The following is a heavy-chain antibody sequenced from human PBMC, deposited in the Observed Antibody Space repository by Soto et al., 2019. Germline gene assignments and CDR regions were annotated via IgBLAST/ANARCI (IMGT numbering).Heavy chain of an antibody. V-gene: IGHV4-30-4*01. CDR3: ARVTFTPNWSDS. J-gene: IGHJ5*01. Sequence: PSETLSLTCTVSNGSISSADYYWSWIRQPPGKGLEFLGYVYYRGSIHYNPSLESRIAISVDTSKNQFYLKLTSVTAADTAVYLCARVTFTPNWSDSCGPGTMVTVYS. CDR2: VYYRGSI. CDR1: NGSISSADYY.